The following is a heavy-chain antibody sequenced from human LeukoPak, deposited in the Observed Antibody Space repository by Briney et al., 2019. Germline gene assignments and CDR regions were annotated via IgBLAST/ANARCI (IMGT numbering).Heavy chain of an antibody. CDR3: AREVNGLDY. CDR1: GGSISSYY. CDR2: IYYSGST. V-gene: IGHV4-59*01. J-gene: IGHJ4*02. Sequence: PSETLSLTCTVSGGSISSYYWSWIWQPPGKGLEWIGYIYYSGSTNYNPSLKSRVTISVDTSKNQFSLKLSSETAADTAVYYCAREVNGLDYWGQGTLVTVSS.